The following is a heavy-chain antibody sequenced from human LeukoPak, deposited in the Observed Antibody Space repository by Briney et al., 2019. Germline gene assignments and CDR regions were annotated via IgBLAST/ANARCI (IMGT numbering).Heavy chain of an antibody. J-gene: IGHJ5*02. Sequence: SGGSLRLSCAASGLTFSPSWMHWVRQAPGKGLVWVSRIKGDGSSTSYADSVKGRFTISRDNAKNTLYLQMNSLRAEDTAVYYCARSDWFDPWGQGTLVTVSS. CDR3: ARSDWFDP. V-gene: IGHV3-74*01. CDR2: IKGDGSST. CDR1: GLTFSPSW.